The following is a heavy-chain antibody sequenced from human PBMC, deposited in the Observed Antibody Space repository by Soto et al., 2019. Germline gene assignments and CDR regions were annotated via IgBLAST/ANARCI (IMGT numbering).Heavy chain of an antibody. CDR2: IYYSGST. Sequence: SETLSLTCTVSGGSISSYYWSWIRQPPGKGLEWIGYIYYSGSTNYNPSLKSRVTISVDTSKNQFSLKLSSVTAADTAVYYCARTDKLWQRPFDYWGQGTLVTVSS. D-gene: IGHD5-18*01. J-gene: IGHJ4*02. CDR3: ARTDKLWQRPFDY. CDR1: GGSISSYY. V-gene: IGHV4-59*08.